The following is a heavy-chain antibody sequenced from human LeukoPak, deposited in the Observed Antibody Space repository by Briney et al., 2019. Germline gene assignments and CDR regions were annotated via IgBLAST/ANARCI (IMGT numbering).Heavy chain of an antibody. CDR1: GGSFSGYY. J-gene: IGHJ6*03. D-gene: IGHD3-10*01. CDR2: INHSGST. Sequence: MASETLSLTCAVYGGSFSGYYWSWIRQPPGKGLEWIGEINHSGSTNYNPSLKSRVTISVDTSKNQFSLKLSSVTAADTAVYYCARTYYGSGGFYYYMDVWGKGTTVTVSS. V-gene: IGHV4-34*01. CDR3: ARTYYGSGGFYYYMDV.